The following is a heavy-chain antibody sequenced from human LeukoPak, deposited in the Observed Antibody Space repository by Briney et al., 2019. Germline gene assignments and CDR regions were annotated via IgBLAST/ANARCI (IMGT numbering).Heavy chain of an antibody. D-gene: IGHD2-2*02. CDR1: GYTFTSYG. Sequence: ASVKVSCKASGYTFTSYGISWVRQAPGQGLEWMGCISAYNGNTNYAQKLQGRVTMTTDTSTSTAYMELRSLRSDDTAVYYCARELLDPRGYYYYYMDVWGKGTTVTISS. V-gene: IGHV1-18*01. CDR2: ISAYNGNT. J-gene: IGHJ6*03. CDR3: ARELLDPRGYYYYYMDV.